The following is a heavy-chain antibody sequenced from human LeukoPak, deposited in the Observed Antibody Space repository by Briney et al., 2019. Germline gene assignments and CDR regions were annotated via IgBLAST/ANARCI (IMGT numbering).Heavy chain of an antibody. CDR2: ISAYNGNT. CDR3: ARDLGGGSITI. Sequence: RASVKVSCKASGYTFTSYGISWVRQAPGQGVEWMGWISAYNGNTNYAQKLQGRVTMTTDTSTSTAYMGLRSLRSDDTAVYYCARDLGGGSITIWGQGTMVTVSS. V-gene: IGHV1-18*01. J-gene: IGHJ3*02. CDR1: GYTFTSYG. D-gene: IGHD3-10*01.